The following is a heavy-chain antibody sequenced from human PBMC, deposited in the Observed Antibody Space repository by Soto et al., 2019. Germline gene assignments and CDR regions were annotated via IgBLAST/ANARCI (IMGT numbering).Heavy chain of an antibody. CDR1: GGSISSGGYY. Sequence: QVQLQESGPGLVKPSQTLSLTCTVSGGSISSGGYYWSWIRQHPGKGLEWIGYIYYSGSTYYNPSLKSRVTISVDASKHQFSLKLSSVTAADTAVYYCARGGRRSPGMDVWGQGTTVTVSS. V-gene: IGHV4-31*03. CDR3: ARGGRRSPGMDV. J-gene: IGHJ6*02. CDR2: IYYSGST.